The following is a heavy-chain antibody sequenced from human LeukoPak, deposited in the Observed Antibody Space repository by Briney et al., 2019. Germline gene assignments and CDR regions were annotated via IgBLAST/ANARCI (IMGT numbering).Heavy chain of an antibody. J-gene: IGHJ4*02. D-gene: IGHD3-22*01. CDR1: GFTFSSYW. CDR2: IKQDGSEK. Sequence: GGSLRLSCAASGFTFSSYWMSWVRLAPGKGLEWVANIKQDGSEKYYVDSVKGRFTISRDNAKNSLYLQMNSLRAEDTAVYYCARDAGYYYDSSGYLYWGQGTLVTVSS. V-gene: IGHV3-7*01. CDR3: ARDAGYYYDSSGYLY.